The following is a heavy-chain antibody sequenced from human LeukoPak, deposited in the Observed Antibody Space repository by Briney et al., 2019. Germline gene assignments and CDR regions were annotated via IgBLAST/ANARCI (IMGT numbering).Heavy chain of an antibody. CDR3: ARGGQQWRGGNYFDS. CDR2: ITTGRGET. J-gene: IGHJ4*02. V-gene: IGHV1-3*03. Sequence: ASVKVSCKASGYTFTSYGISWVRQAPGQSLEWMGWITTGRGETRYSQDFQRRITLTRDKSANTVYMDLSDLTSEDTAVYYCARGGQQWRGGNYFDSWGQGTLVAVSS. D-gene: IGHD6-19*01. CDR1: GYTFTSYG.